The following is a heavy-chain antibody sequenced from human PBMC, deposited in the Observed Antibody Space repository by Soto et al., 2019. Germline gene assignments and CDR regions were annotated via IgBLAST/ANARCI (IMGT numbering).Heavy chain of an antibody. V-gene: IGHV3-23*01. CDR1: GFTFSSYA. J-gene: IGHJ3*02. Sequence: GGSLRLSCAASGFTFSSYAMSWVRQAPGKGLEWVSAISGSGGSTYYADSVKGRFTISRDNSKNTLYLQMNSLRAEDTAVYYCARGIMSGSGRRGAFDIWGQGTMVTVSS. D-gene: IGHD3-16*01. CDR2: ISGSGGST. CDR3: ARGIMSGSGRRGAFDI.